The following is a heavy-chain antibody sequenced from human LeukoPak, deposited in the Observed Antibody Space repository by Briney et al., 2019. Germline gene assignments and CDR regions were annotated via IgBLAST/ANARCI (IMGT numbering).Heavy chain of an antibody. CDR2: IIPILDTA. J-gene: IGHJ6*03. V-gene: IGHV1-69*13. Sequence: ASVKVSCKASGGTFSSYAISWVRQAPGQGLEWMGGIIPILDTANYAQKFQGRVTITADESTGTAYMELSSLRSEDTAVYYCARSSRTYYYYYMDVWGKGTTVKISS. D-gene: IGHD1-26*01. CDR1: GGTFSSYA. CDR3: ARSSRTYYYYYMDV.